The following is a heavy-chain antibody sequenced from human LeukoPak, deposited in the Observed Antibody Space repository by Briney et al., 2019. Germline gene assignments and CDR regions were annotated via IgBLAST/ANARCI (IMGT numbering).Heavy chain of an antibody. CDR1: GFTFSSYA. V-gene: IGHV3-21*01. J-gene: IGHJ5*02. CDR3: ARGSSNIAARNNCFDP. CDR2: ISSHSSYI. Sequence: GGSLRLSCAASGFTFSSYAMSWVRQAPGKGLEWVSSISSHSSYIYYTDSLKGRFTISRDNAKNSLYLQMNSLRAEDTAVYYCARGSSNIAARNNCFDPWGQGTLVTVSS. D-gene: IGHD6-6*01.